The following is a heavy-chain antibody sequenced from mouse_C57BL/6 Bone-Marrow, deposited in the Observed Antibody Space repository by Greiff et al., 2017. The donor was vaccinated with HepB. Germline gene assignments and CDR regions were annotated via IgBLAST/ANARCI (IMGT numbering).Heavy chain of an antibody. CDR2: INPYNGDT. Sequence: VQLQQSGPELVKPGDSVKISCKASGYSFTGYFMNWVMQSHGKSLEWIGRINPYNGDTFYNQKFKGKATLTVDKSSSTAHMELRSLTSEDSAVYYCARAGAYGSSYNFDYWGQGTTLTVSS. CDR3: ARAGAYGSSYNFDY. CDR1: GYSFTGYF. D-gene: IGHD1-1*01. J-gene: IGHJ2*01. V-gene: IGHV1-20*01.